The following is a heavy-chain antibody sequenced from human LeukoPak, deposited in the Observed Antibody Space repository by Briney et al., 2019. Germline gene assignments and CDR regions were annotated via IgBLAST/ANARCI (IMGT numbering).Heavy chain of an antibody. Sequence: GGSLRLSCAASGFTFSNYAMSWVRQAPGKGLEWVSGLSGSGGTTYYADSVKGRFTISRDNSKNTLYLQMNSLRAEDTAVYYCAKATVLRFLEWLLPPDYWGQGTLVTVSS. D-gene: IGHD3-3*01. CDR1: GFTFSNYA. CDR3: AKATVLRFLEWLLPPDY. V-gene: IGHV3-23*01. CDR2: LSGSGGTT. J-gene: IGHJ4*02.